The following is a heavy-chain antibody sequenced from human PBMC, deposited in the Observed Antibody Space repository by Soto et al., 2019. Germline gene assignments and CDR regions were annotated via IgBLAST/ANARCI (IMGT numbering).Heavy chain of an antibody. CDR3: AKDLRMVRGVTPYYFDY. J-gene: IGHJ4*02. D-gene: IGHD3-10*01. CDR2: ISGSGGST. CDR1: GFTFSSYA. V-gene: IGHV3-23*01. Sequence: EVQLLESGGGLVQPGGSLRLSCAASGFTFSSYAMSWVRQAPGKGLEWVSAISGSGGSTYYADSVKGRFTISRDNSKNTLYLQTNSLRAEDTAVYYCAKDLRMVRGVTPYYFDYWGQGTLVTVSS.